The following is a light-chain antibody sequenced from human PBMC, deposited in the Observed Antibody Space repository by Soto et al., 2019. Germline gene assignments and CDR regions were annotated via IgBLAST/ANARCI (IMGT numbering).Light chain of an antibody. CDR2: KAS. V-gene: IGKV1-5*03. Sequence: DIQMTQSPSPLSASVGDRVTITFRASEIISRWLAWYQQKPGKAPKLLIYKASSLESGVPSRFSGSGSGTEFTLTINSLQADDSPTCYCQQNYSFTLAFVQGTKVDI. J-gene: IGKJ1*01. CDR1: EIISRW. CDR3: QQNYSFTLA.